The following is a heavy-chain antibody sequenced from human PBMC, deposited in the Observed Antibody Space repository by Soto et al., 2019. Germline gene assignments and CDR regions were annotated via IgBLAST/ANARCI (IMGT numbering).Heavy chain of an antibody. D-gene: IGHD2-2*01. V-gene: IGHV3-23*01. CDR3: AKGGGYCTATSCAIDY. Sequence: EVQLLESGGGFIQPGGSLRLSCAASGFTFSSYAMSWVRQAARKGLEWVSAISDSGDRTYHAGSVKGRFTISRDNFKNTVYLQMDSLSPEDTAVYYCAKGGGYCTATSCAIDYWGQGTLVTVSS. CDR1: GFTFSSYA. J-gene: IGHJ4*02. CDR2: ISDSGDRT.